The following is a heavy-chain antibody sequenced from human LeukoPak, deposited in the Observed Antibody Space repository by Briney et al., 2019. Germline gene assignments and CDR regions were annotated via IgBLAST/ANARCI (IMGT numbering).Heavy chain of an antibody. CDR3: ARDGYYDSSGYYSSFDY. Sequence: SVKVSCKASGGTFSSYAISWVRQAPGQGLEWMGRIIPILGIANYAQKFQGRVTITADKSTSTAYMELSSLRSEDTAVYYCARDGYYDSSGYYSSFDYWGQGTLVTVSS. D-gene: IGHD3-22*01. CDR2: IIPILGIA. J-gene: IGHJ4*02. V-gene: IGHV1-69*04. CDR1: GGTFSSYA.